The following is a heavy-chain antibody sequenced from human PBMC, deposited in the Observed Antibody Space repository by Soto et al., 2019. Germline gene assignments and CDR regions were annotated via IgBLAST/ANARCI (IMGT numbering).Heavy chain of an antibody. CDR1: GFTFSSYG. V-gene: IGHV3-30*18. CDR3: AKGYDHGPIDS. D-gene: IGHD1-1*01. J-gene: IGHJ4*02. Sequence: PGGSLRLSCAASGFTFSSYGMHWVRQAPGKGLEWVAVISYDGSKKYYADSVKGRFTISRDNSKNTLYLQMSTLRAEDTAVYYCAKGYDHGPIDSWGQGTLVTVSS. CDR2: ISYDGSKK.